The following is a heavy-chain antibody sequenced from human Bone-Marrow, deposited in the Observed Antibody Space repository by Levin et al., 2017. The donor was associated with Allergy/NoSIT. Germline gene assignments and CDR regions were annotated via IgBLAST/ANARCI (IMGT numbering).Heavy chain of an antibody. CDR1: GASFHEYF. CDR2: ISQRGGA. J-gene: IGHJ4*02. V-gene: IGHV4-34*01. CDR3: AVFQGHRYGFFDY. D-gene: IGHD5-18*01. Sequence: SQTLSFTCAVYGASFHEYFWTWIRQPPGKGLESIGEISQRGGADYSPSLRGRVTISVDTSKNQFSLTMTSVTAADTGVYYCAVFQGHRYGFFDYWGQGNLVTVSS.